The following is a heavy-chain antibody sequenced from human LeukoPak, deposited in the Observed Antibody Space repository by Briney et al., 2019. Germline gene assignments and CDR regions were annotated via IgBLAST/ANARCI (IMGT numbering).Heavy chain of an antibody. V-gene: IGHV1-8*02. J-gene: IGHJ6*03. CDR2: MNPGSGDT. CDR3: ARSRRGYYMDV. Sequence: RASVKLSCKASGYTFSNFDVNWVRQAPGQGLEWMAWMNPGSGDTGYEGKFQARLTMSRNTSITTASMELSSLTSEDTAVYYGARSRRGYYMDVWGKGTTVIVSS. CDR1: GYTFSNFD.